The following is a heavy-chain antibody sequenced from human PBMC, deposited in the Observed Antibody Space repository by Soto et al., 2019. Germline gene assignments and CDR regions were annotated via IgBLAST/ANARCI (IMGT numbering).Heavy chain of an antibody. CDR2: IYYSGST. Sequence: SETLSLTCTVSGGSISSGDYYWIWIRHPPGKGLEWIGYIYYSGSTYYNPSLKSRVTISVDTSKNQFSLKLSSVTAADTAVYYCARRPYYDFWSGYYGMDVWGQGTTVTVSS. J-gene: IGHJ6*02. D-gene: IGHD3-3*01. CDR3: ARRPYYDFWSGYYGMDV. CDR1: GGSISSGDYY. V-gene: IGHV4-30-4*01.